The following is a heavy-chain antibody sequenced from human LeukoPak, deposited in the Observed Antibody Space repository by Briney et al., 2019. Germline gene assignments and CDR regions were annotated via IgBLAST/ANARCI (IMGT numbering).Heavy chain of an antibody. J-gene: IGHJ3*02. D-gene: IGHD2-15*01. CDR2: IYYSGRT. CDR1: GGSISSYY. Sequence: EPSETLSLTCTVSGGSISSYYWSWIRQLPGKGLEWIGYIYYSGRTNYNPSLKSRVTISVDTSKNQFSLKLSSVTAADTAVYYCARGKYQISIFCSGSSCYPGAFDIWGQGTMGTVSS. CDR3: ARGKYQISIFCSGSSCYPGAFDI. V-gene: IGHV4-59*01.